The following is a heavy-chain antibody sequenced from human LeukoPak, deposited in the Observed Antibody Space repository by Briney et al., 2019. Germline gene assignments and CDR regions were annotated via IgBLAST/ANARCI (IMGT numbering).Heavy chain of an antibody. J-gene: IGHJ2*01. CDR3: ARGRVVVVPAAIPPVNWYFDL. CDR1: GYTFTGYY. D-gene: IGHD2-2*02. V-gene: IGHV1-2*02. Sequence: ASAKVSCKASGYTFTGYYMHWVRQAPGQGLEWMGWINPNSGGTNYAQKFQGRVTMTRDTSISTAYMELSRLRSDDTAVYYCARGRVVVVPAAIPPVNWYFDLWGRGTLVTVSS. CDR2: INPNSGGT.